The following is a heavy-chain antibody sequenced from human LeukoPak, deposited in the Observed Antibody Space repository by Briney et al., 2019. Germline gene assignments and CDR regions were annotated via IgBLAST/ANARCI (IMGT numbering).Heavy chain of an antibody. V-gene: IGHV1-18*01. J-gene: IGHJ4*02. CDR1: GYTFTSYG. CDR3: ARDRFVPRAEDTSDYVYPVDY. D-gene: IGHD3-16*01. Sequence: GASVKVSCRASGYTFTSYGISWVRQAPGQGLGWMGWISAYNGNTNYAQKLQGRVTMTTDTSTSTAYMDLRSLRSDDTAVYYCARDRFVPRAEDTSDYVYPVDYWGQGTLVTVSS. CDR2: ISAYNGNT.